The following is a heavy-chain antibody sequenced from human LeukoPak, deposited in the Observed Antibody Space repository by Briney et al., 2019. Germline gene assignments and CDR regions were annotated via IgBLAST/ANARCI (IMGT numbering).Heavy chain of an antibody. D-gene: IGHD6-13*01. V-gene: IGHV3-73*01. CDR2: IRSKANSYAT. Sequence: GGSLRLSCAASGFTFSRYSMNWVRQASGKGLEWVGRIRSKANSYATAYAASVKGRFTISRDDSKNTAYLQMNSLKTEDTAVYYCTRHYSSSWYRNDAFDIWGQGTMVTVSS. CDR3: TRHYSSSWYRNDAFDI. J-gene: IGHJ3*02. CDR1: GFTFSRYS.